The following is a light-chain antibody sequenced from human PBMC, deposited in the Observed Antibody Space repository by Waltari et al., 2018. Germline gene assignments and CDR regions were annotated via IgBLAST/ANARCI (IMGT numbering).Light chain of an antibody. J-gene: IGKJ1*01. Sequence: DIQMTQSPSTLSASIGDRVTITCRASQSIGRWLAWYQQKPGKAPRLLIYKAFSLQSGVPSRFSGSGSGTEFTLTISSLQSDDFAIYFCQQYNTFPSFGQGP. CDR1: QSIGRW. CDR3: QQYNTFPS. CDR2: KAF. V-gene: IGKV1-5*03.